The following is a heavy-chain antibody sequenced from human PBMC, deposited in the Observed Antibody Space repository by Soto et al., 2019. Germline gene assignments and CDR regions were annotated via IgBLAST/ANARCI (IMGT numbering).Heavy chain of an antibody. CDR1: GYTFTSYG. D-gene: IGHD6-19*01. Sequence: ASVKVSCKASGYTFTSYGISWVRQAPGQGLEWMGWISAYNGNTNYAQKLQGRVTMTTDTSTSTAYMELRSLRSDDTAVYYCARAGGSGWAHYYYYYGMDVWGQGTTVTVSS. V-gene: IGHV1-18*01. CDR3: ARAGGSGWAHYYYYYGMDV. J-gene: IGHJ6*02. CDR2: ISAYNGNT.